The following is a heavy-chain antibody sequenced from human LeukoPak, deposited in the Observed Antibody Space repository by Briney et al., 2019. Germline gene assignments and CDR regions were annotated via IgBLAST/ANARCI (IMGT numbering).Heavy chain of an antibody. V-gene: IGHV3-30*02. CDR1: GFTFSSYG. Sequence: PGGSLRLSCAASGFTFSSYGMHWVRQAPGKGLEWVAFIRYDGGNKYYADSVKGRFTISRDNSKNTLYLQMNSLRAEDTAVYYCAKEWFGEAYFDYWGQGTLVTVSS. D-gene: IGHD3-10*01. J-gene: IGHJ4*02. CDR3: AKEWFGEAYFDY. CDR2: IRYDGGNK.